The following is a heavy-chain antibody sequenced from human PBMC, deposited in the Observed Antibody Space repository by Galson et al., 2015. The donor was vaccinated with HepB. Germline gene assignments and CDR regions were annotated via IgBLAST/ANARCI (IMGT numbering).Heavy chain of an antibody. CDR3: ARAERYYYDSRGLDY. CDR2: IWYDGSNK. CDR1: GFTFSSYG. D-gene: IGHD3-22*01. V-gene: IGHV3-33*01. J-gene: IGHJ4*02. Sequence: SLRLSCAASGFTFSSYGMHWVRQAPGKGLEWVAVIWYDGSNKYYADSVKGRFTISRDNSKNTLYLQMNSLRAEDTAVYYCARAERYYYDSRGLDYWGQGTLVTVSS.